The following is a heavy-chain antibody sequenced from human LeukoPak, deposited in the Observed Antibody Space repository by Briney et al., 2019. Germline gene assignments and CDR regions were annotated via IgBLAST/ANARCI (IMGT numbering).Heavy chain of an antibody. J-gene: IGHJ3*02. V-gene: IGHV4-34*01. D-gene: IGHD2-2*01. CDR2: INHSGST. CDR1: GGSFSGYY. CDR3: AREGDPIVVVPAAIAAFDI. Sequence: SETLSLTCAVYGGSFSGYYWSWIRQPPRKGLEWIGEINHSGSTNYNPSLKSRVTISVDTSKNQFSLKLSSVTAADTAVYYCAREGDPIVVVPAAIAAFDIWGQGTMVTVSS.